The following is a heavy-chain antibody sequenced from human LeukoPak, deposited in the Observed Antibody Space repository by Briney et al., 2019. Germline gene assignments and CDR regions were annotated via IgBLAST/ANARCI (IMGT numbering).Heavy chain of an antibody. D-gene: IGHD3-22*01. CDR2: ISAYNGNT. V-gene: IGHV1-18*01. CDR1: GYTFTSYG. Sequence: GASVKVSCKASGYTFTSYGISWVRQAPGQGLEWMGWISAYNGNTNYAQKLQGRATMTTDTSTSTAYMELRSLRSDDTAVYYCARGGYYYDSSGYYYSRWFDPWGQGTLVTVSS. J-gene: IGHJ5*02. CDR3: ARGGYYYDSSGYYYSRWFDP.